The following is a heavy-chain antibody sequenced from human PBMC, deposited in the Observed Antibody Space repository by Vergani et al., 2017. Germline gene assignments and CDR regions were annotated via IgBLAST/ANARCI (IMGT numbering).Heavy chain of an antibody. D-gene: IGHD3-16*02. CDR1: GYTFTGYY. J-gene: IGHJ6*02. V-gene: IGHV1-69-2*01. CDR3: ASMITFGGVIENYYYYGMDV. Sequence: VQLVQSGAEVKKPGASVKVSCKASGYTFTGYYMHWVQQAPGKGLEWMGLVDPEDGETIYAEKFQGRVTITADTSTDTAYMELSSLRSEDTAVYYCASMITFGGVIENYYYYGMDVWGQGTTVTVSS. CDR2: VDPEDGET.